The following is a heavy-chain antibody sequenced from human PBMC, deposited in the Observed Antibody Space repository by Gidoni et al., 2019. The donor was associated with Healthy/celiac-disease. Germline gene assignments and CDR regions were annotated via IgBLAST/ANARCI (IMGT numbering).Heavy chain of an antibody. CDR2: ISSSSSYI. J-gene: IGHJ3*02. CDR3: ASERDGYKKLDAFDI. V-gene: IGHV3-21*01. CDR1: GFTFSSYS. Sequence: EVQLVESGGGLVKPGGSLRLSCAASGFTFSSYSMNWVRQAPGKGLEWVSSISSSSSYIYYADSVKGRFTISRDNAKNSLYLQMNSLRAEDTAVYYCASERDGYKKLDAFDIWGQGTMVTVSS. D-gene: IGHD5-12*01.